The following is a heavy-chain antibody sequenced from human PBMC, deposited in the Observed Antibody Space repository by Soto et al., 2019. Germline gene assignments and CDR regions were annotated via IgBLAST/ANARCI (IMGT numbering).Heavy chain of an antibody. CDR3: ARWRGIAAAGRGYGMDV. J-gene: IGHJ6*02. CDR2: INPNSGGT. CDR1: GYTFTGYY. D-gene: IGHD6-13*01. Sequence: GASVKVSCKASGYTFTGYYMPWVRQAPGQGLEWMGWINPNSGGTNYAQKFQGRVTMTRDTSISTAYMELSRLRSDDTAVYYCARWRGIAAAGRGYGMDVWGQGTTVTVSS. V-gene: IGHV1-2*02.